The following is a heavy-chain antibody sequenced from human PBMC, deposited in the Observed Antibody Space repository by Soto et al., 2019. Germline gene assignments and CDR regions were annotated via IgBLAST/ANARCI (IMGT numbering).Heavy chain of an antibody. D-gene: IGHD1-1*01. CDR3: AKKGVGGLGTNWFDP. J-gene: IGHJ5*02. V-gene: IGHV4-31*03. Sequence: QVQLQESGPGLVKPSQTLSLTCTVSGGSISSGGYYWSWIRQHPGKGLEWIGYIYYRGSTYYNPSLKSRVTISVDTSKNQFSLKLSSVTAADTAVYYCAKKGVGGLGTNWFDPWGQGTLVTVSS. CDR2: IYYRGST. CDR1: GGSISSGGYY.